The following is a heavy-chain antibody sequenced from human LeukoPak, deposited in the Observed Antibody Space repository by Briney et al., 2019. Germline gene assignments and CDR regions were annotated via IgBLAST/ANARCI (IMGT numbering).Heavy chain of an antibody. CDR1: GFTFSSYG. Sequence: GGSLRLSCAASGFTFSSYGMHWVRQAPGKGLEYVSAISSNGGSTYYADSVKGRFTISRDNSKNTLYLQMSSLRAEDTAVYYCVKDPSRSYGQDWGQGTLVTVSS. V-gene: IGHV3-64D*06. D-gene: IGHD5-18*01. J-gene: IGHJ4*02. CDR2: ISSNGGST. CDR3: VKDPSRSYGQD.